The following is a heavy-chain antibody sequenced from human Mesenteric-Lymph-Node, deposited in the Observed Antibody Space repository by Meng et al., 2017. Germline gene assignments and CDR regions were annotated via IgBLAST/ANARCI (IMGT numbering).Heavy chain of an antibody. CDR3: ATVGSSGSYYGAEYYLDY. D-gene: IGHD1-26*01. Sequence: ASVKVSCKASGYTFTSYYMHWVRQAPGQGLEWMGGFDPEDGETIYAQKFQGRVTMTEDTSTDTAYMELSSLRSEDTAVYYCATVGSSGSYYGAEYYLDYWGQGTLVTVSS. J-gene: IGHJ4*02. CDR1: GYTFTSYY. V-gene: IGHV1-24*01. CDR2: FDPEDGET.